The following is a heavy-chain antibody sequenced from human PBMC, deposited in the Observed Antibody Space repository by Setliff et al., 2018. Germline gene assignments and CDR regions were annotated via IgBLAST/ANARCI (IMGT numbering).Heavy chain of an antibody. J-gene: IGHJ5*02. V-gene: IGHV4-59*01. D-gene: IGHD2-15*01. CDR2: IYSSGSS. CDR3: ARARYCSGGSCYWTWFGP. CDR1: GGSISSSY. Sequence: SETLSLTCSVSGGSISSSYWTWIRQPPGKGLEWIGYIYSSGSSNYNPSLKSRVTITVDTSKNQFSLRLSSVTAAETAVYYCARARYCSGGSCYWTWFGPWGQGTLVTVSS.